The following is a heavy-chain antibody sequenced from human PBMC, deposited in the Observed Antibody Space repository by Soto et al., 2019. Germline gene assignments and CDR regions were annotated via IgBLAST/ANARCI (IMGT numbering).Heavy chain of an antibody. CDR3: ASFRVYYYVSSGYYEGNWFYP. Sequence: SETLSLTCAVYGGSFSDYYWSWIRQPPGKGLEWIGEINHSGSTNYNPSLKSRVTISVDTSKNQFSLKLSSVTAADTAVYYCASFRVYYYVSSGYYEGNWFYPWGQGTLVTVSS. CDR1: GGSFSDYY. D-gene: IGHD3-22*01. CDR2: INHSGST. V-gene: IGHV4-34*01. J-gene: IGHJ5*02.